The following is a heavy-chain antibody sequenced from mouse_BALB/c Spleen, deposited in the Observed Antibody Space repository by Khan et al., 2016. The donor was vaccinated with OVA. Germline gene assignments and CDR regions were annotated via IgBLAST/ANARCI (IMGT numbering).Heavy chain of an antibody. D-gene: IGHD1-1*01. V-gene: IGHV3-2*02. CDR2: ISYSGST. Sequence: EVQLQESGPGLVKPFQSLSLTCTVTGYSITGNYAWNWIRQFPGNKLEWVGYISYSGSTSYNPSLKSRISITRDTSKNQFFLQLNSVTTEDTATYYCARGNYCGDAMDYWGQGTSVTVSS. CDR1: GYSITGNYA. CDR3: ARGNYCGDAMDY. J-gene: IGHJ4*01.